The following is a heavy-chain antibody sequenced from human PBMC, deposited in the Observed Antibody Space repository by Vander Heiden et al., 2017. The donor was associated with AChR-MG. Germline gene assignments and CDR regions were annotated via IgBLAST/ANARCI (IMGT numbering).Heavy chain of an antibody. CDR3: ARRRYSSSWYGSDY. CDR2: ISSSGSTI. CDR1: GFTLSSYG. V-gene: IGHV3-48*03. J-gene: IGHJ4*02. Sequence: EVQLVESGGGLVQPGGSLRLSCAASGFTLSSYGMNWVRQAPGKGLDWVSYISSSGSTIYYADSVKGRFTISRDNAKNSLYLQMNSLRAEDTAVYYCARRRYSSSWYGSDYWGQGTLVTVSS. D-gene: IGHD6-13*01.